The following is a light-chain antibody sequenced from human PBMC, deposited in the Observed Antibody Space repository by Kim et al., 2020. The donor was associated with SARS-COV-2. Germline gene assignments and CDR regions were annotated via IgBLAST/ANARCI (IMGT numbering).Light chain of an antibody. CDR3: CSYAGSYTYV. V-gene: IGLV2-11*01. Sequence: GQSVTISSTGTSSYVGGYNYVSWYQQHPGKAPKLMIYDVSKRPSGVPDRFSGSKSGNTASLTISGLQAEDEADYYCCSYAGSYTYVFGTGTKVTVL. CDR2: DVS. CDR1: SSYVGGYNY. J-gene: IGLJ1*01.